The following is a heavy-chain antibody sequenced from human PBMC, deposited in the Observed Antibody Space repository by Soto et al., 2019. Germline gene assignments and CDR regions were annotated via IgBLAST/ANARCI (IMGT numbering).Heavy chain of an antibody. Sequence: QVQLVQSGGEVTKPGASVKVSCKSSGYTFTSYGVIWVRQAPGQGLEGLGWISVYTGNTKQAQKFQDRVTLTTEASTGTASLELRNLRSDDTAVYYCARDRCTTDRCYTHHFDVWGQGTTVTVSS. J-gene: IGHJ6*02. CDR2: ISVYTGNT. V-gene: IGHV1-18*04. CDR1: GYTFTSYG. CDR3: ARDRCTTDRCYTHHFDV. D-gene: IGHD2-8*01.